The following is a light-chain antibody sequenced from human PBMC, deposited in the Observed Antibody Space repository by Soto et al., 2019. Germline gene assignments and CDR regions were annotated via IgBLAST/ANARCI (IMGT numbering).Light chain of an antibody. CDR3: QQYGTSLRGT. CDR2: GAS. V-gene: IGKV3-20*01. CDR1: QNIKSNY. J-gene: IGKJ1*01. Sequence: ESVLTQSPGTLSLSPGERATLSCRGSQNIKSNYLAWYRQNPGQAPRLLIYGASNRAAGVTDRFSGSVSGTDFNLTITRLEPEDFAVYYCQQYGTSLRGTFGQGTKVEIK.